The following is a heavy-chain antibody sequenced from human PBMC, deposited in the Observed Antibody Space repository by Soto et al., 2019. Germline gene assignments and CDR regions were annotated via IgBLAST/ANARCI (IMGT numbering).Heavy chain of an antibody. V-gene: IGHV3-30-3*01. J-gene: IGHJ4*02. CDR2: ISYDGSNK. CDR1: GFTFSSYA. Sequence: QVQLVESGGGVVQPGRSLRLSCAASGFTFSSYAMHWVRQAPGKGLEWVAVISYDGSNKYYADSVKGRFTISRDNSKNTVYLQVNSLRAEDTAVYYCAREVTTVVSGFGYWGRGTLVAVSS. D-gene: IGHD4-17*01. CDR3: AREVTTVVSGFGY.